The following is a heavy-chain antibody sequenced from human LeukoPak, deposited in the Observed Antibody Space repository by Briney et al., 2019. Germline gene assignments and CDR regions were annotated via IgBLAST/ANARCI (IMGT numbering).Heavy chain of an antibody. CDR1: GFSFRNYA. Sequence: QSGRSLRLSCEASGFSFRNYAMRWVRQAPGKGLECVETISYDGSNQYYGDSVKGRFTISRDNSRNTLYMQMSSLRDEDTAVYYCAREDDAFDIWGQGTMVTVSS. CDR2: ISYDGSNQ. V-gene: IGHV3-30*04. CDR3: AREDDAFDI. J-gene: IGHJ3*02.